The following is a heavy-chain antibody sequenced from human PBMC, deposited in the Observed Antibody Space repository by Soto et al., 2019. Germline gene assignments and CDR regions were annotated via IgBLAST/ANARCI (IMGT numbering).Heavy chain of an antibody. CDR3: ARDACSSTSCLPFDP. CDR2: IIPILGIA. J-gene: IGHJ5*02. Sequence: QVQLVQSGAEVKKPGSSVKVSCKASGGTFSSYTISWVRQAPGQGLEWMGRIIPILGIANYAQKFQGRVTIXXDXSXXTAYMELSSLRSEDTAVYYCARDACSSTSCLPFDPWGQGTLVTVSS. D-gene: IGHD2-2*01. CDR1: GGTFSSYT. V-gene: IGHV1-69*08.